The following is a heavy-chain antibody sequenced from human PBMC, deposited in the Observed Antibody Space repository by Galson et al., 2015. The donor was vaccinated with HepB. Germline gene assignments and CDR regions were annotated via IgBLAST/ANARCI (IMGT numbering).Heavy chain of an antibody. CDR2: ISSSSSTI. Sequence: LRLSCAASGFTFSSYSMNWVRQAPGKGLEWVSYISSSSSTIYYADSVKGRFTISRDNAKNSLYLQMNSLRAEDTAVYYCARGQDPVDDIVVVPAAVEYFQHWGQGTLVTVSS. D-gene: IGHD2-2*01. V-gene: IGHV3-48*01. CDR1: GFTFSSYS. J-gene: IGHJ1*01. CDR3: ARGQDPVDDIVVVPAAVEYFQH.